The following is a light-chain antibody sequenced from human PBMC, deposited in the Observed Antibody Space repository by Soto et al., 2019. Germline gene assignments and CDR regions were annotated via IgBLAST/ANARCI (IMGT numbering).Light chain of an antibody. J-gene: IGLJ1*01. CDR2: RNN. V-gene: IGLV1-47*01. Sequence: QSVLTQPPSASGTPGQRVTISCSGSSSNIGSNYVYWYQQLPGTAPKLLIYRNNQRPSGVPDRFSGSKSGTSASLAISGLRSEDEADYYCAAWDDSLSVLYVFGTGTKVTLL. CDR3: AAWDDSLSVLYV. CDR1: SSNIGSNY.